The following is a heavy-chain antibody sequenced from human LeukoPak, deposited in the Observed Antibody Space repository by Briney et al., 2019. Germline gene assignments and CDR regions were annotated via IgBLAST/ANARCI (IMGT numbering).Heavy chain of an antibody. D-gene: IGHD4-17*01. CDR1: GFTFSSYA. CDR3: ARDGDYYGMDV. Sequence: PGRSLRLSCAASGFTFSSYAMHWVRQAPGKGLEWVAVISYDGSNKYYADSVKGRFTISRDNSKNTLYLQMNSLRAEDTAVYYCARDGDYYGMDVWGKGTTVTVSS. CDR2: ISYDGSNK. V-gene: IGHV3-30-3*01. J-gene: IGHJ6*04.